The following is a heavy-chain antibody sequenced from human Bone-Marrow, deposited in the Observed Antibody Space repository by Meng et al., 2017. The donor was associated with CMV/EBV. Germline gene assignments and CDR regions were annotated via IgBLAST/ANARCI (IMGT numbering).Heavy chain of an antibody. V-gene: IGHV1-8*01. D-gene: IGHD1-26*01. CDR2: MNPNSGNT. Sequence: ASVKVSCKASGYTFTSYDINWVRQATGQGLEWMGWMNPNSGNTGYAQKFQGRVTMTRNTSISTAYMELSSLRSEDTAVYYCAINSGSYYKYFQHWGQGTLVTVSS. CDR3: AINSGSYYKYFQH. J-gene: IGHJ1*01. CDR1: GYTFTSYD.